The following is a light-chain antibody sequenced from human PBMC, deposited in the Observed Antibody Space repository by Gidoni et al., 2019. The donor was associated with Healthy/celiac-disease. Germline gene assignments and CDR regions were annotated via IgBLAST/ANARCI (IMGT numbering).Light chain of an antibody. CDR2: AAS. CDR1: QGISSY. J-gene: IGKJ1*01. V-gene: IGKV1-8*01. Sequence: AIRITQSPSSLSASTGDRVTITCRASQGISSYLAWYQQKPGKAPKLLIYAASTLQSGVPSRFSGSGSGTDFTLTISCLQSEDFATYYCQQYYSYPGTFGQXTKVEIK. CDR3: QQYYSYPGT.